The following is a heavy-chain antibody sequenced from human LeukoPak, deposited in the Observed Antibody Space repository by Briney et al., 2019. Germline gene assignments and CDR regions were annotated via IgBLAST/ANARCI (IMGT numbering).Heavy chain of an antibody. J-gene: IGHJ3*02. D-gene: IGHD4-17*01. CDR1: GYTFTSYD. CDR2: MNPNSGNT. V-gene: IGHV1-8*01. Sequence: SVKVSCKASGYTFTSYDINWVRQATGQGLEWMGWMNPNSGNTGYAQKFQGRVTMTRNTSISTAYMELSSLRSEDTAVYYCARGRVRPTRMTTVTNAAFDIWGQGTMVTVSS. CDR3: ARGRVRPTRMTTVTNAAFDI.